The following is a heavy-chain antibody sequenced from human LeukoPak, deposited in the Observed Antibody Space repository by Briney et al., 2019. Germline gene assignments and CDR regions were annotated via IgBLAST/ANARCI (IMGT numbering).Heavy chain of an antibody. V-gene: IGHV1-18*01. CDR2: ISAYNGNT. J-gene: IGHJ2*01. Sequence: ASVNVSCKASGYTFISYRISWVRQAPGQGLEWMGWISAYNGNTNSAQNLQGRVTMTTDTSTSTAYMELRSLRSDDTAVYCCARSFDRSGYTTGYLDLWGRGTRVPVS. CDR1: GYTFISYR. CDR3: ARSFDRSGYTTGYLDL. D-gene: IGHD3-22*01.